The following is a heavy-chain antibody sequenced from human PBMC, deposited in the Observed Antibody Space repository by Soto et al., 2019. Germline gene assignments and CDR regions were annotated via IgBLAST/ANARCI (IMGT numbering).Heavy chain of an antibody. CDR3: AKSYYDSSGYLDY. CDR2: ISYDGSNK. Sequence: QVQLVESGGGVVQPGRSLRLSCAASGFTFSSYGMHWVRQAPGKGLEWVAVISYDGSNKYYADSVKGRFTISRDNSKNTMALQMNSLRAEDTAVYYWAKSYYDSSGYLDYWGQGTLVTVSS. D-gene: IGHD3-22*01. V-gene: IGHV3-30*18. CDR1: GFTFSSYG. J-gene: IGHJ4*02.